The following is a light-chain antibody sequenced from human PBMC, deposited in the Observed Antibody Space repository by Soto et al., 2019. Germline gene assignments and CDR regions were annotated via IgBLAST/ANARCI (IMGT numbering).Light chain of an antibody. Sequence: QSVLTQPASASGSPGQSVTISCTGTSSDVGGYNFVSWYQQHPGKAPKVMIYEVSKRPSGVPDRFSGSKSGTTASLTVSGLQADDEADYYCSSYAGGNNVVFGGGTQLTVL. CDR2: EVS. CDR1: SSDVGGYNF. J-gene: IGLJ2*01. V-gene: IGLV2-8*01. CDR3: SSYAGGNNVV.